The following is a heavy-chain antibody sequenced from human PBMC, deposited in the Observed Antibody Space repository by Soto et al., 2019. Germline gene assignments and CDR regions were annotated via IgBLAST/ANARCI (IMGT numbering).Heavy chain of an antibody. J-gene: IGHJ4*02. Sequence: QVQMVQSGAEVKKPGSSVKVSCKASGDTFSFYTINWVRQAPGLVLEWMGRVNPILSMSNYAQKFQGRVTMTAHKSTSTAYMELRSLRSEDTAFYYCATSYGSGYRAFDYWGQGALVTVSS. V-gene: IGHV1-69*02. CDR1: GDTFSFYT. D-gene: IGHD3-10*01. CDR3: ATSYGSGYRAFDY. CDR2: VNPILSMS.